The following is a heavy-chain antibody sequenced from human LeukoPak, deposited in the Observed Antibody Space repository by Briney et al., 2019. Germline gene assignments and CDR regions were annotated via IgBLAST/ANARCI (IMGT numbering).Heavy chain of an antibody. D-gene: IGHD5-18*01. J-gene: IGHJ4*02. CDR3: AKDDTLATGPVDY. CDR2: IRYDGSIK. Sequence: GGSLRLSCAASGFTFSTYGMHWVRQAPGQGLEWVAFIRYDGSIKYYADSVKGRFTISRDNSKNTLYLQMNSLRGEDTAVYYCAKDDTLATGPVDYWGQGTLVTVSS. V-gene: IGHV3-30*02. CDR1: GFTFSTYG.